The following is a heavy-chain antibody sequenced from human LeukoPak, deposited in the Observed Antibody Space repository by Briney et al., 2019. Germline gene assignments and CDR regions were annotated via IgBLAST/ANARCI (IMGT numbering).Heavy chain of an antibody. CDR3: AKSTAGYCDSTIDN. Sequence: PGGSLRLSCAASGFTFNSYAMNWVRQAPGKGLEWVSAINDRGRNTYSADYVKGRSTISRDNSNNMLYLQMNSLRAEDTAIYYCAKSTAGYCDSTIDNWGQGTLVTVSS. J-gene: IGHJ4*02. V-gene: IGHV3-23*01. CDR1: GFTFNSYA. CDR2: INDRGRNT. D-gene: IGHD2-2*01.